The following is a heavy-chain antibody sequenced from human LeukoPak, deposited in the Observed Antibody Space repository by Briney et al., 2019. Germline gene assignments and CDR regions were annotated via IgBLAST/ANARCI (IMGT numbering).Heavy chain of an antibody. Sequence: PGGSLRLSCAASGFTFSSYAMHWVRQAPGKGLEYVSAISSNGGSTYYANSVKGRFTISRDNSKNTLYLQMNSLRAEDTAVYYCARRSGGYYTWFDPWGQGTLVTVSS. CDR1: GFTFSSYA. CDR2: ISSNGGST. J-gene: IGHJ5*02. D-gene: IGHD3-3*01. V-gene: IGHV3-64*01. CDR3: ARRSGGYYTWFDP.